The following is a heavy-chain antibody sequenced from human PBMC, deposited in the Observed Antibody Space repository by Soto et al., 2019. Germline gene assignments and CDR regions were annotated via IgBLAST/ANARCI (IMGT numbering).Heavy chain of an antibody. D-gene: IGHD1-26*01. V-gene: IGHV5-51*01. Sequence: PGESLKISCKGSGFTFTDYWIAWVRQMPGKGLEWMGIIYPGDSDTRYSPSFQGQVTISADKSISTAYLQWSSLKASDTAIYYCARPISFTRPRPELSLWGQGTPVTVSS. CDR3: ARPISFTRPRPELSL. J-gene: IGHJ4*02. CDR2: IYPGDSDT. CDR1: GFTFTDYW.